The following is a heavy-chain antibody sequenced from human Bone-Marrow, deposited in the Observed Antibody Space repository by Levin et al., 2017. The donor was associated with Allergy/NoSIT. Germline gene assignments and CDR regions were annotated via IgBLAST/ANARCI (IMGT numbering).Heavy chain of an antibody. Sequence: LSGGSLRLSCAASGFAVRTNYMSWVRQAPGKGLEWVSIIHSGDTAYYADSVKGRFTISRDNSKNLLYLQMNSLRPEDTAVYYCARELNTVTTTAYYFDYWGQGTLVTVSS. D-gene: IGHD4-17*01. CDR2: IHSGDTA. CDR3: ARELNTVTTTAYYFDY. CDR1: GFAVRTNY. V-gene: IGHV3-66*02. J-gene: IGHJ4*02.